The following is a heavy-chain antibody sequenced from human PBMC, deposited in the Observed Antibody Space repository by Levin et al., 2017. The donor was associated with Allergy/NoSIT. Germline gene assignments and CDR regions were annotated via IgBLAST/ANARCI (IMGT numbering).Heavy chain of an antibody. CDR3: ARETGYDLDQ. V-gene: IGHV4-31*03. J-gene: IGHJ4*02. CDR1: GGFIRRGGYY. CDR2: LYSSGNT. Sequence: SFTVYGGFIRRGGYYWRWRCKQLLPFLSWLGSLYSSGNTYYNPSLKRRVTISVDTSKNTFSLKLSTVTAADTDVYYCARETGYDLDQWGQGTMVTVSS. D-gene: IGHD5-12*01.